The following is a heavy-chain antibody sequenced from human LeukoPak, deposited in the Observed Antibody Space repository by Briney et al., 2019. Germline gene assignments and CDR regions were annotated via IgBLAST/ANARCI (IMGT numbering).Heavy chain of an antibody. V-gene: IGHV1-24*01. Sequence: GASVKVSCKVSGYTLTELSMHWLRQAHGKGLEWMGGFDPEDGETIYAQKFQGRVTMSEDTSTDTAYMELSSLRSEDTAVYYCATVNPYDSSGYLPESWGQGTLVTVSS. J-gene: IGHJ4*02. CDR2: FDPEDGET. D-gene: IGHD3-22*01. CDR1: GYTLTELS. CDR3: ATVNPYDSSGYLPES.